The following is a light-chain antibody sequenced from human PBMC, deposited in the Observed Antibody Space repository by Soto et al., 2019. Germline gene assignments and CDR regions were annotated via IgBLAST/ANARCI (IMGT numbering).Light chain of an antibody. CDR2: GAS. V-gene: IGKV3-15*01. CDR3: QQYNDWPPYT. CDR1: QSVRSN. J-gene: IGKJ2*01. Sequence: EIVMTQSPATLSLSPGERATLSCRASQSVRSNLAWYQQRPGQAPSRLIYGASTRATGIPARFSGGGSGTELTLTISSLQSEDFAVYYCQQYNDWPPYTFGQGTKLEIK.